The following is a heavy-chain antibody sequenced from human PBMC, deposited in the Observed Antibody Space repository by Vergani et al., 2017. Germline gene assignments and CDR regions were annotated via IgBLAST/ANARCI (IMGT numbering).Heavy chain of an antibody. CDR2: INHTGRP. Sequence: QVQLQQWGGGLLKPSETLSLTCVVNGGFFTSYHWTWIRQSTGEGLEWVGDINHTGRPDYNPSLKSRLTMSVDKSRNELSLTFKSVTATDTAIYFCARVNTETNGHLYYYYYMDVGGQGTAVTVSS. D-gene: IGHD4-11*01. CDR1: GGFFTSYH. J-gene: IGHJ6*03. V-gene: IGHV4-34*01. CDR3: ARVNTETNGHLYYYYYMDV.